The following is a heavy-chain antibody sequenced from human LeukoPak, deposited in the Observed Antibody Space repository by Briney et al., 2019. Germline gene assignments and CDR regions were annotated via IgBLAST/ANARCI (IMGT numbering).Heavy chain of an antibody. D-gene: IGHD5-18*01. Sequence: GASVKVSCKASGYTFTSYDINWVRQATGQGLEWMGWMNPNSGKTGYAQKFQGRVTITRNTSISTAYMELSSLRSEDTAVYYCARGAGGQLWSYEWSYWGQGTLVTVSS. CDR2: MNPNSGKT. V-gene: IGHV1-8*03. CDR1: GYTFTSYD. CDR3: ARGAGGQLWSYEWSY. J-gene: IGHJ4*02.